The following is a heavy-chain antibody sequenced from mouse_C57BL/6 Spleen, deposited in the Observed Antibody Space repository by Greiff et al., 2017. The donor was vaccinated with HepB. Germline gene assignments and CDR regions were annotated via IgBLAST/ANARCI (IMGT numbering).Heavy chain of an antibody. CDR2: ISYDGSN. CDR3: ARVDSNYFYFDY. Sequence: EVKLVESGPGLVKPSQSLSLTCSVTGYSITSGYYWNWIRQFPGNKLEWMGYISYDGSNNYNPSLKNRISITRDTSKNQFFLKLNSVTTEDTATYYCARVDSNYFYFDYWGQGTTLTVSS. V-gene: IGHV3-6*01. J-gene: IGHJ2*01. CDR1: GYSITSGYY. D-gene: IGHD2-5*01.